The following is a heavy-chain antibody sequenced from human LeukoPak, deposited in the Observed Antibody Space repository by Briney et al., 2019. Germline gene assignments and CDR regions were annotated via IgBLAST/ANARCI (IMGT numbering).Heavy chain of an antibody. CDR3: ARGIGYSSGWYWGRGYYYYGMDV. D-gene: IGHD6-19*01. J-gene: IGHJ6*02. V-gene: IGHV6-1*01. Sequence: SQTLSLTCAISGDSVSSNSAAWNWIRQSPSRGLEWLGRTYYRSEWYNDYAVSVKSRISINSDTSKNQFSLQLNSVTPEDTAVYYCARGIGYSSGWYWGRGYYYYGMDVWGQGTTVTVSS. CDR1: GDSVSSNSAA. CDR2: TYYRSEWYN.